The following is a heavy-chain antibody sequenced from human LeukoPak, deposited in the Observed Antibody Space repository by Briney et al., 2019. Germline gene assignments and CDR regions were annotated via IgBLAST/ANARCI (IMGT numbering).Heavy chain of an antibody. D-gene: IGHD6-13*01. V-gene: IGHV3-53*01. CDR2: IYSGGST. Sequence: GGSLRLSCAASGFSVSSNHMSWVRQAPGKGLEWVSVIYSGGSTYYADSVKGRFTISRDNSKNTLYLQVNSLRAEDTAVYYCARGRGSSWTYSFDYWGQGTLVTVSS. J-gene: IGHJ4*02. CDR3: ARGRGSSWTYSFDY. CDR1: GFSVSSNH.